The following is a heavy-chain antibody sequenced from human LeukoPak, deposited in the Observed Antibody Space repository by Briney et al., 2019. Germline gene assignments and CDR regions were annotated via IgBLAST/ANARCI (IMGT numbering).Heavy chain of an antibody. CDR2: ISGSGGST. Sequence: PGGSLRLSCAASGFTFSSYAMSWVRQAPGKGLEWVSGISGSGGSTYYADSVKGRFTISRDNSKNTLYLQMNSLRAEDTAVYYCARGGYYYDRRGVSTYYEYFQYWGQGTLVTVSS. D-gene: IGHD3-22*01. J-gene: IGHJ1*01. V-gene: IGHV3-23*01. CDR3: ARGGYYYDRRGVSTYYEYFQY. CDR1: GFTFSSYA.